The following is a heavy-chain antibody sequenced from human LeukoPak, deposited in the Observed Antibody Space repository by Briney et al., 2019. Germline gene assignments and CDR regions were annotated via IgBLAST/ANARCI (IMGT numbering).Heavy chain of an antibody. J-gene: IGHJ4*02. D-gene: IGHD6-13*01. CDR2: ISSSGNTI. CDR3: ARDRSSSAAPSLSY. CDR1: GFTFSSYG. Sequence: PGTSLRLSCAASGFTFSSYGMNWVRQAPGKGLEWVSYISSSGNTIYYADSVKGRFTISRDNGKNSLYLQMNSLRDEDTAVYYCARDRSSSAAPSLSYWGQGTLVTVSS. V-gene: IGHV3-48*02.